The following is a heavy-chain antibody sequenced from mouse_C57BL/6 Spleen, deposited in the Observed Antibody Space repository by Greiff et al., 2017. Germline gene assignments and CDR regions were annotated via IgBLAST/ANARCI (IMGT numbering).Heavy chain of an antibody. D-gene: IGHD1-1*01. J-gene: IGHJ2*01. V-gene: IGHV1-69*01. CDR2: IDPSDSYT. Sequence: QVQLQQSGAELVMPGASVKLSCKASGYTFTSYWMHWVKQRPGQGLEWIGEIDPSDSYTNYNQKFKGKSTLTVDKSSSTAYMQLSSLTSEDSAVYYCARAYGSSYLGYWGQGTTLTVSS. CDR1: GYTFTSYW. CDR3: ARAYGSSYLGY.